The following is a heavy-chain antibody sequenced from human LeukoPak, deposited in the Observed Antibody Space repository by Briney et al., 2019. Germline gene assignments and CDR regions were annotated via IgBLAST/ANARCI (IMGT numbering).Heavy chain of an antibody. D-gene: IGHD6-19*01. CDR3: ARVKMVAGGIYDAFDI. Sequence: SETLSLTCTVSGGSISSGGYYWSWIRQHPGKGLEWIGYIYYSGSTYYNPSLKSRVTISVDTSKNQFSLKLSSVTAADTAVYYCARVKMVAGGIYDAFDIWGQGTMVTVSS. J-gene: IGHJ3*02. CDR2: IYYSGST. V-gene: IGHV4-31*03. CDR1: GGSISSGGYY.